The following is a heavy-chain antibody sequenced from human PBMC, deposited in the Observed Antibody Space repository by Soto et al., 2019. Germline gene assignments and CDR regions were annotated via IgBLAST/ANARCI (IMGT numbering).Heavy chain of an antibody. CDR1: GFTFSSYG. Sequence: GGSLRLSCAASGFTFSSYGIHWVRQAPGKGLEWVAVISYDGSHKYYADSVKGRFSISRDTSKDTLYLQMNSLRADDTAVYYCAKDNFAGATFSLLYYSYGMDVWGQGTTVTVSS. J-gene: IGHJ6*02. V-gene: IGHV3-30*18. CDR3: AKDNFAGATFSLLYYSYGMDV. D-gene: IGHD1-1*01. CDR2: ISYDGSHK.